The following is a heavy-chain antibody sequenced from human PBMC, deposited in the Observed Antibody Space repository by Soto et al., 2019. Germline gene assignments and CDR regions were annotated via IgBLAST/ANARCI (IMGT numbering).Heavy chain of an antibody. V-gene: IGHV1-3*01. CDR2: INAGNGNT. Sequence: GASVKVSCKASGYTFTSYAMHWLRQAPGQRLEWMGWINAGNGNTKYSQKFQGRVTITRDTSASTAYMELSSLRSEDTAVYYCARDLASIAAAGILSRVYFDYYYYGMDVWGQGTTVTVSS. J-gene: IGHJ6*02. D-gene: IGHD6-13*01. CDR3: ARDLASIAAAGILSRVYFDYYYYGMDV. CDR1: GYTFTSYA.